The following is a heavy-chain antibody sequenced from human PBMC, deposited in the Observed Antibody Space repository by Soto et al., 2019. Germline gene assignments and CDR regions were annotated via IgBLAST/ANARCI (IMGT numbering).Heavy chain of an antibody. CDR3: ARRCSGGSCYGVYFDY. Sequence: PSETLSLTCTVSGGSISSYYWSWIRQPPGKGLEWIGYIYYSGSTNYNPSLKSRVTISVDRSKNQFSLKLSSVAAADTAVYYCARRCSGGSCYGVYFDYWGQGTLVTVSS. D-gene: IGHD2-15*01. CDR2: IYYSGST. V-gene: IGHV4-59*12. J-gene: IGHJ4*02. CDR1: GGSISSYY.